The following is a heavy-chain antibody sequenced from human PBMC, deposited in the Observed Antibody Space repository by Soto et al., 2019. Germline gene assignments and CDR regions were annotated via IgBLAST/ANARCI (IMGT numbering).Heavy chain of an antibody. V-gene: IGHV3-23*01. CDR1: GFDFINNA. Sequence: EAQLLESGGGLVQPGGSLRLSCAASGFDFINNAMAWVRQAPGKGLEWVSTISADISYTYYADAVRGRFTVSRDNSKNTVYLQMNSLRADDTAVYYCANQNTAKRAFDIWGQGTMLTVSS. CDR3: ANQNTAKRAFDI. J-gene: IGHJ3*02. CDR2: ISADISYT. D-gene: IGHD2-21*02.